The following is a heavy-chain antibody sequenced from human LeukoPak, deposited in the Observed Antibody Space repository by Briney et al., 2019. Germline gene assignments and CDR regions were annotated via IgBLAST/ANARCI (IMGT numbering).Heavy chain of an antibody. V-gene: IGHV1-18*01. CDR3: ARDFIGDSSSGY. CDR2: ISAYNGNT. D-gene: IGHD6-6*01. J-gene: IGHJ4*02. Sequence: ASLKVSCKASGYTFTSYGISWVLQAPGHGLEWMGWISAYNGNTNYAQKLQGRVTMTTDTSTSTAYMELKSLRSDDTAVYYCARDFIGDSSSGYWGQGTLVTVSS. CDR1: GYTFTSYG.